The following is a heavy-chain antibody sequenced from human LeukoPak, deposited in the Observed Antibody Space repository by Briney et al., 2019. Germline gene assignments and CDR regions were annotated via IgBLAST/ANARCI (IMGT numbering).Heavy chain of an antibody. CDR2: IYYSGTT. CDR1: GGSISSISYY. D-gene: IGHD3-3*02. CDR3: ARDYHLAVGRLVQFDN. J-gene: IGHJ4*02. V-gene: IGHV4-39*07. Sequence: SETLSLTCTVSGGSISSISYYWGWIRQPPGKGLEWIGSIYYSGTTYYNPSLKSRVTISVDTSKNQFSLRLSSVTAADTAVYYCARDYHLAVGRLVQFDNWGQGTLVTVSS.